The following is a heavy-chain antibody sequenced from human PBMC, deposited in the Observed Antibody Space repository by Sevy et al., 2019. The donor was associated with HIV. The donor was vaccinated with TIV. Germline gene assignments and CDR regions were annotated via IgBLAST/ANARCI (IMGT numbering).Heavy chain of an antibody. V-gene: IGHV4-59*01. D-gene: IGHD3-22*01. CDR1: GGSISSYY. Sequence: SETLSLTCTVSGGSISSYYWSWIRQPPGKGLEWIGYIYYSGSTNYNPSLKSRVTISVDTSKNQFSLKLGSVTAADTAVYYCARSAYYYDSSGYRRYYYYGMDVWGQGTTVTVSS. J-gene: IGHJ6*02. CDR2: IYYSGST. CDR3: ARSAYYYDSSGYRRYYYYGMDV.